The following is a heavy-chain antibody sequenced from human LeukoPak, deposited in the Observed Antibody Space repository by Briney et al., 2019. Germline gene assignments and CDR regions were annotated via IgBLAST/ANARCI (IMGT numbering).Heavy chain of an antibody. D-gene: IGHD3-16*02. CDR2: ISSSGSTI. Sequence: GGSLRLSCAASGFTFSSCEMNWVRQAPGKGLEWVSYISSSGSTIYYADSVKGRFTISRDNAKNSLYLQMNSLRAEDTAVYYCARDKGAYDYVWGSYRYYYYGMDVWGQGTTVTVSS. CDR1: GFTFSSCE. V-gene: IGHV3-48*03. CDR3: ARDKGAYDYVWGSYRYYYYGMDV. J-gene: IGHJ6*02.